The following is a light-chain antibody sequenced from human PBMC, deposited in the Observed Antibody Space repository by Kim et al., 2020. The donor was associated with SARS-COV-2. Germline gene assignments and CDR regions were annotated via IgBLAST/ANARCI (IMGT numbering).Light chain of an antibody. CDR3: SSFRSGNTLL. J-gene: IGLJ3*02. Sequence: GPTITSSCYGTRSDVAAYNFVSWYQHHPGEAPKVIIYDVDNRPSGVSNRFSGSKSGNTASLTISEVQAEDEADYYCSSFRSGNTLLFGGGTQLTVL. V-gene: IGLV2-14*03. CDR2: DVD. CDR1: RSDVAAYNF.